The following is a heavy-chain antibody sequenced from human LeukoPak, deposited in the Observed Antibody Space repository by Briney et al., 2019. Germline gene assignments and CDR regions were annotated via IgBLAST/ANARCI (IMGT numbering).Heavy chain of an antibody. CDR3: ARVFDNWNYGRYAEYFQH. V-gene: IGHV1-2*02. CDR1: GCTFTAYH. Sequence: ASVKVSCKATGCTFTAYHLHWVRLAPGQGLEWMGWINPNSGGTNYAQKFQDRVTMTRDTSTSTAYMELSRLRSDDAAVYYCARVFDNWNYGRYAEYFQHWGQGTLVTVSS. J-gene: IGHJ1*01. CDR2: INPNSGGT. D-gene: IGHD1-7*01.